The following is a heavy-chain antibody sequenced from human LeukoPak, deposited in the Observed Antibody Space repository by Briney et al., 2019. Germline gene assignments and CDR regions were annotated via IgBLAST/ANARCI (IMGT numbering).Heavy chain of an antibody. CDR3: AKDPLYDSSKGHYFDY. CDR1: GFTFSSYA. CDR2: ISGSGGST. D-gene: IGHD3-22*01. J-gene: IGHJ4*02. V-gene: IGHV3-23*01. Sequence: GGSLRLSCAASGFTFSSYAMSWVRHAPGKGLEWVSAISGSGGSTYYADSVKGRFTISRDNSKNTLYLQMNSLRAEDTAVCYCAKDPLYDSSKGHYFDYWGQGTLVTVSS.